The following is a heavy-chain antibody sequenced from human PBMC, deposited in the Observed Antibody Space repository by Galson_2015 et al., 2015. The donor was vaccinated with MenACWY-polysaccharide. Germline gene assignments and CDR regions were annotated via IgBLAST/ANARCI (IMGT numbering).Heavy chain of an antibody. CDR3: AIVEKYSGSYYILH. J-gene: IGHJ4*02. V-gene: IGHV4-38-2*01. Sequence: SETLSLTCAVSGYSISSGYYWGWIRQLPGKGLEWIGSIYHSGSTYYNPSLKSRVTISVDTSKNQFFLKLSSVTAADTAVYYCAIVEKYSGSYYILHWGQGTLVTVSS. CDR1: GYSISSGYY. CDR2: IYHSGST. D-gene: IGHD1-26*01.